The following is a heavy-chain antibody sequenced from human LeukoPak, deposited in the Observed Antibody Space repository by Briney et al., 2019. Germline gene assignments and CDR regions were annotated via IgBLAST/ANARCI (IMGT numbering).Heavy chain of an antibody. CDR2: IYYSGST. D-gene: IGHD3-10*01. J-gene: IGHJ5*02. CDR1: GGSISSYY. V-gene: IGHV4-59*08. CDR3: ARNRYYYGSGNYGVPNWFDP. Sequence: SETLCLTCTVSGGSISSYYWSWIRQPPGKGLEWIGYIYYSGSTNYNPSLKSRVTISVDTSKNQFSLKLSSVTVADTAVYYCARNRYYYGSGNYGVPNWFDPWGQGTLVTVSS.